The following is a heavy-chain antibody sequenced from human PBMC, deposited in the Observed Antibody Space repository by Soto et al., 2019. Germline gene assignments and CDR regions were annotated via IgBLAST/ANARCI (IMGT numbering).Heavy chain of an antibody. D-gene: IGHD5-18*01. J-gene: IGHJ4*02. CDR3: AKAMAVQLWLPSPFDY. CDR1: GFTFISYG. V-gene: IGHV3-30*18. CDR2: ISYDGSNK. Sequence: WGSLRLSCAASGFTFISYGIHFFRHAPVKGLEWVAVISYDGSNKYYADSVKGRFTISRDNSKNTLYLQMNSLRAEDTAVYYCAKAMAVQLWLPSPFDYWGQGTLVTVSS.